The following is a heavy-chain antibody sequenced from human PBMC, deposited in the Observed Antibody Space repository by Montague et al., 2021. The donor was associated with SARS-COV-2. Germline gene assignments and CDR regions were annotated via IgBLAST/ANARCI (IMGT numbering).Heavy chain of an antibody. V-gene: IGHV3-11*01. Sequence: SLRLSFSASGFSFSDFYMSWFRQAPGRGLEWLSYISSGGTTIYYADSVKGRFTISRDNTKNSLYLQMHSLRAEDTAIYYCARNSDYGDHDYYYYMDVWGTGTTVAV. J-gene: IGHJ6*03. CDR2: ISSGGTTI. D-gene: IGHD4-17*01. CDR3: ARNSDYGDHDYYYYMDV. CDR1: GFSFSDFY.